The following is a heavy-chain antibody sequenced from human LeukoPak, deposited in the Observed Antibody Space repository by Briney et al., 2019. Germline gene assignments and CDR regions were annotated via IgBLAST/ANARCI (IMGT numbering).Heavy chain of an antibody. Sequence: GGSLRLSCAADGFTFSTYCMHWVRQAPGKGLVGVSRLNSDGSSTSYADSVKGRFTISRDNAKNTLYLQMNSLRAEDAAVYYCAREEDVSAFDPWGQGTLVTVSS. J-gene: IGHJ5*02. D-gene: IGHD2-15*01. CDR3: AREEDVSAFDP. V-gene: IGHV3-74*01. CDR1: GFTFSTYC. CDR2: LNSDGSST.